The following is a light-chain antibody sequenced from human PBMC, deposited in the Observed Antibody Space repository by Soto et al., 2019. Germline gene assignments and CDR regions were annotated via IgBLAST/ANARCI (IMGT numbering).Light chain of an antibody. CDR3: QQSRNWPRT. J-gene: IGKJ1*01. V-gene: IGKV3-11*01. Sequence: EIVLTQSPGTLSLSPGDRATLSCSASQRVSTFLAWYQQRPGQAPRLLISEASNRATGIPARFSGSGSGTDFTLTICSLEPEDFAVYYCQQSRNWPRTFGQGAKVDIK. CDR1: QRVSTF. CDR2: EAS.